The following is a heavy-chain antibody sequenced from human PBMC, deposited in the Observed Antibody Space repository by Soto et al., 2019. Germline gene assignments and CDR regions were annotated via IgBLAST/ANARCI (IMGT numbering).Heavy chain of an antibody. Sequence: SQTLSLTCDISGDSVSSNSAAWNWIRQSPSRGLEWLGRTYYRSKWYNDYAVSVQSRITNNPDTSKNQFSLQLNSVTPEDTAVYYCARVSTAMGGTWFDYWGQGTLVTVSS. CDR3: ARVSTAMGGTWFDY. D-gene: IGHD5-18*01. V-gene: IGHV6-1*01. J-gene: IGHJ4*02. CDR1: GDSVSSNSAA. CDR2: TYYRSKWYN.